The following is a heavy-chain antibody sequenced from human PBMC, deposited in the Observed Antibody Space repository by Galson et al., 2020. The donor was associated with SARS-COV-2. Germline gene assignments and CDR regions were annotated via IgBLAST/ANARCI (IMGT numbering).Heavy chain of an antibody. V-gene: IGHV4-4*02. Sequence: ASETLSLTCAVSGGSISSSNWWSWVRQPPGQGLEWIGEIYHSGSTNYNPSLKSRVTISVDKSKNQFSLKLSSVTAADTAVYYCARASTAGYSYGRFFDYWGQGTLVTVSS. CDR2: IYHSGST. J-gene: IGHJ4*02. D-gene: IGHD5-18*01. CDR1: GGSISSSNW. CDR3: ARASTAGYSYGRFFDY.